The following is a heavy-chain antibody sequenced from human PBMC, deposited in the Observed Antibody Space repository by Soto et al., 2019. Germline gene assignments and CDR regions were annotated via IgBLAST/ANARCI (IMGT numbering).Heavy chain of an antibody. D-gene: IGHD3-22*01. Sequence: ASVKVSCKASGYTFTSYGISWVRQAPGQGLEWMGWISAYYGNTNYAQKLQGRVTMTTDTSTSTAYMELRSLRSDDTAVYYCARDLYYYDSSGYYHNWFDPWGQGTLVTVSS. CDR2: ISAYYGNT. CDR1: GYTFTSYG. J-gene: IGHJ5*02. V-gene: IGHV1-18*04. CDR3: ARDLYYYDSSGYYHNWFDP.